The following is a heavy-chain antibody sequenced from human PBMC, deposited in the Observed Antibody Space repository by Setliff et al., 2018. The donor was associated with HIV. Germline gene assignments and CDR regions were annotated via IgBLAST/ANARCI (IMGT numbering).Heavy chain of an antibody. CDR3: ATNNLVN. CDR2: ISDSGDTV. CDR1: GFTFSDYY. J-gene: IGHJ4*02. D-gene: IGHD2-2*01. Sequence: GGSLRLSCAASGFTFSDYYMSWLRQTPGKGLEWVSYISDSGDTVNYADAVKGRFIISRDNAKKSLYLQMNSLRAEDTALYYCATNNLVNWGQGTLVTVSS. V-gene: IGHV3-11*01.